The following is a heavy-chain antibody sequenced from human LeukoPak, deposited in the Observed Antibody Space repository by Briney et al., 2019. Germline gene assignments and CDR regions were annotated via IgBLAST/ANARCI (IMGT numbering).Heavy chain of an antibody. J-gene: IGHJ4*02. V-gene: IGHV1-69*13. CDR3: ARSLFRPLSPLDY. CDR2: IIPIFGTA. Sequence: SVKVSCKASGGTFSSYAISWVRQAPGQGLEWMGGIIPIFGTANYAQKFQGRVTITADESTSTAYMELSSLRSEDTAVYYCARSLFRPLSPLDYWGQGTLVTVSS. CDR1: GGTFSSYA. D-gene: IGHD2-2*01.